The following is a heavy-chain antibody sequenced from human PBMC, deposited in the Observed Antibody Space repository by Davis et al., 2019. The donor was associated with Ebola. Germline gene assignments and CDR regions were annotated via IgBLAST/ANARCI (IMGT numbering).Heavy chain of an antibody. CDR2: INPNSGGT. CDR3: ARGGAIGYYYYGMDV. J-gene: IGHJ6*02. Sequence: ASVKVSCKASGYTFTGYYMHWVRQAPGQGLEWMGWINPNSGGTNYAQKFQGWVTMTRDTSISTAYMELSRLRSDDTAVYYCARGGAIGYYYYGMDVWGQGTTVTVSS. V-gene: IGHV1-2*04. D-gene: IGHD1-26*01. CDR1: GYTFTGYY.